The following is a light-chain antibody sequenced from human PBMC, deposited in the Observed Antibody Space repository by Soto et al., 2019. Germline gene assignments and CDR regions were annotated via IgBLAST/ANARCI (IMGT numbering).Light chain of an antibody. V-gene: IGKV3-20*01. CDR3: QEYGTSLLYA. Sequence: EFVLTQSPGTLSLSPGERATLSCRASQSISSRYLAWYQQKPGQAPRLLIHGASTRATGVPDRFSGSGSGTDFTLTIGRLEPEAFAVYYCQEYGTSLLYAFGQGTKLDIK. CDR2: GAS. J-gene: IGKJ2*01. CDR1: QSISSRY.